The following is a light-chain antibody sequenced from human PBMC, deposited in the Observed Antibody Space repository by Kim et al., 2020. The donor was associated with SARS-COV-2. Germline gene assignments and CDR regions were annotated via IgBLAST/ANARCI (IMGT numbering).Light chain of an antibody. CDR2: DVI. CDR3: SSYSSTSHVV. V-gene: IGLV2-14*03. CDR1: SSDVGAYNY. J-gene: IGLJ2*01. Sequence: GQSITCSCTGTSSDVGAYNYVSEYQQHPGKAPKLVVYDVINRPSGVSSRFSGSKSGNRASLTISGLQAEDEDDYYCSSYSSTSHVVFGGGTQLTVL.